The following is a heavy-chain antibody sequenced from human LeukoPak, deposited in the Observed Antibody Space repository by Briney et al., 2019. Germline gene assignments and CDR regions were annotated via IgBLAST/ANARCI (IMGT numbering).Heavy chain of an antibody. V-gene: IGHV3-48*04. CDR2: ISSSSRTI. J-gene: IGHJ6*02. CDR1: GFTFGSYS. Sequence: GGSLRLSCAASGFTFGSYSMNWVRQAPGKGLQWISYISSSSRTIYYADSVKGRFTISRDNAKNSLYLQMNSLRAEDTAVYYCARVGGNDEDFYYYYGMDVWGRGTTVIVSS. D-gene: IGHD1-1*01. CDR3: ARVGGNDEDFYYYYGMDV.